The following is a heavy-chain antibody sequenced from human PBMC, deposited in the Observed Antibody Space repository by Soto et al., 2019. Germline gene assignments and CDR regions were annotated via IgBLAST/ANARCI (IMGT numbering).Heavy chain of an antibody. Sequence: SETLSLTCTVSGGSISSYYWSWIRQPAGKGLEWIGRIYISGSTNYNPSLKSRVTMSVDTSKNQFSLKLSSVTAADTAVYYCVRDTVGGTTMGDAFDIWGQGTMVTV. D-gene: IGHD1-26*01. CDR2: IYISGST. J-gene: IGHJ3*02. CDR3: VRDTVGGTTMGDAFDI. CDR1: GGSISSYY. V-gene: IGHV4-4*07.